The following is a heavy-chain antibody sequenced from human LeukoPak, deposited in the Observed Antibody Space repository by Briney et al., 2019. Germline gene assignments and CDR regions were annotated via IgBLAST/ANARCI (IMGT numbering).Heavy chain of an antibody. J-gene: IGHJ4*02. CDR2: IYHSGST. CDR1: GYSISSGYY. Sequence: PSETLSLTCTVPGYSISSGYYWGWIRQPPGKGLEWIGSIYHSGSTYYNPSLKSRVTISVDTSKNQFSLKLSSVTAADTAVYYCARVSRAAADFDYWGQGTLVTVSS. V-gene: IGHV4-38-2*02. D-gene: IGHD6-13*01. CDR3: ARVSRAAADFDY.